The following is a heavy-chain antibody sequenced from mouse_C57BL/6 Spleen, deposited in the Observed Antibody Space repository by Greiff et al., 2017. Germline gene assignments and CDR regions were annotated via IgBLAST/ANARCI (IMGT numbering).Heavy chain of an antibody. CDR3: ARIKYDYDVDFEV. CDR2: IDPSDSYT. D-gene: IGHD2-4*01. Sequence: QVHVKQPGAELVMPGASVKLSCKASGYTFTSYWMHWVKQRPGQGLEWIGEIDPSDSYTNYNQKFKGKSTLTVDKSSSTAYMQLSSLTSEDSAVYYCARIKYDYDVDFEVWGTGTTVTVDS. CDR1: GYTFTSYW. V-gene: IGHV1-69*01. J-gene: IGHJ1*03.